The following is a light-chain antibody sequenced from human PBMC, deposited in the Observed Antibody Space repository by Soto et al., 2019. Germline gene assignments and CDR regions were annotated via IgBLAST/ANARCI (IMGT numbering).Light chain of an antibody. CDR1: QSVSSNY. CDR3: QQYGSSPET. V-gene: IGKV3-20*01. CDR2: GAS. J-gene: IGKJ1*01. Sequence: EIVLTQSPGTLSLSPGERATLSCRASQSVSSNYLAWYQQKPGQAPRLLIYGASSRATDIPARFSGSGSGTDFTLTISRLEPEDFAVYYCQQYGSSPETFGHGTKVEIK.